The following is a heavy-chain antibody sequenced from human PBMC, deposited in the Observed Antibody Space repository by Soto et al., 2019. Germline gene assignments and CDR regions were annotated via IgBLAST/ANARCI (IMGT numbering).Heavy chain of an antibody. V-gene: IGHV3-30-3*01. CDR3: ARDGSEYGSNPLSFVAYYGMDV. J-gene: IGHJ6*02. CDR2: MSYDGGKK. D-gene: IGHD3-10*01. Sequence: QVQLVESGGGVVQPGRSLRLSCAASGFTFSSYSMHWVRQAPGKGLEWVAVMSYDGGKKYYADSVKGRFTISRDNSKNSLYLQIDGLRSEDTAVYYCARDGSEYGSNPLSFVAYYGMDVWGHGTTVTVSS. CDR1: GFTFSSYS.